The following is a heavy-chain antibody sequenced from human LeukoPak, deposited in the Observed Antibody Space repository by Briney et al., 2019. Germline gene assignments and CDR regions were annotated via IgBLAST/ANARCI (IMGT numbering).Heavy chain of an antibody. V-gene: IGHV3-74*01. D-gene: IGHD5/OR15-5a*01. CDR3: AKGGSVTAPDDAFGI. J-gene: IGHJ3*02. Sequence: PGGSLRLSCVASGFTFSNYWMHWVRQPPGKGLVWVSRIYVDGRTTNYADSVKGRFTISRDNSENTLYLQMNSLRAEDTAIYYCAKGGSVTAPDDAFGIWGQGTMVTVSS. CDR1: GFTFSNYW. CDR2: IYVDGRTT.